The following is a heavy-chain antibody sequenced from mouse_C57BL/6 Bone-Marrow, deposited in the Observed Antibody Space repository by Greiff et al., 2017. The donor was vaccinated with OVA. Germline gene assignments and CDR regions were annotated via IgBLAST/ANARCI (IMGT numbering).Heavy chain of an antibody. CDR1: GFNIKDDY. CDR2: IDPENGDT. D-gene: IGHD1-1*02. Sequence: EVQLQQSGAELVRPGASVKLSCTASGFNIKDDYMPWVKQRPEQGLEWIGWIDPENGDTEYASKLQGKATITADTSSNTAYLQLSSLTSEDTAVYYCTTYDYYAMDYWGQGTSVTVSS. J-gene: IGHJ4*01. CDR3: TTYDYYAMDY. V-gene: IGHV14-4*01.